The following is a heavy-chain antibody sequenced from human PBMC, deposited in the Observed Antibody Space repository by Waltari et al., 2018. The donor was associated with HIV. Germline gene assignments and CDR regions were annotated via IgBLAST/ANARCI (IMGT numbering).Heavy chain of an antibody. CDR3: TRDKAYVDLFDF. J-gene: IGHJ4*02. CDR1: GFDFYHYA. Sequence: EVQLVESGGGVVQAGRSLSLTCATSGFDFYHYAMSWFRQAPGQGREWFGCVRTGHFGATAHYASSVKGRFTISRDDSRGIAFLQMNSLKSEDSGVYYCTRDKAYVDLFDFWGQGTLVTVSS. CDR2: VRTGHFGATA. D-gene: IGHD3-10*02. V-gene: IGHV3-49*03.